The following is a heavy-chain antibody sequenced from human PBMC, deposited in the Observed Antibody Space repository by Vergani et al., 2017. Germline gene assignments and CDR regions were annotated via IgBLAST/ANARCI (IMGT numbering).Heavy chain of an antibody. CDR1: GGTFSSYA. CDR3: ARDRDSSSHLDY. J-gene: IGHJ4*02. D-gene: IGHD6-13*01. Sequence: VQLVESGGGVVRPGSSVKVSCKASGGTFSSYAISWVRQAPGQGLEWMGGIIPIFGTANYAQKFQGRVTITADESTSTAYMELSSLRSEDTAVYYCARDRDSSSHLDYWGQGTLVTVSS. V-gene: IGHV1-69*01. CDR2: IIPIFGTA.